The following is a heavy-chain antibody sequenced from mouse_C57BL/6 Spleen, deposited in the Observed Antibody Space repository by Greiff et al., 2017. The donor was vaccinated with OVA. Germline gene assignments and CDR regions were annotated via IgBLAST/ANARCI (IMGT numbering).Heavy chain of an antibody. D-gene: IGHD2-1*01. V-gene: IGHV1-26*01. CDR1: GYTFTDYY. J-gene: IGHJ1*03. CDR3: ARPLYYPAADV. Sequence: EVKLQQSGPELVKPGASVKISCKASGYTFTDYYMNWVKQSHGQSLEWIGDINPNNGGTNYNQKFKGKTTLTVDKSSSTAYMELRSLTSEDSAVYYCARPLYYPAADVWGTGTTVTVSS. CDR2: INPNNGGT.